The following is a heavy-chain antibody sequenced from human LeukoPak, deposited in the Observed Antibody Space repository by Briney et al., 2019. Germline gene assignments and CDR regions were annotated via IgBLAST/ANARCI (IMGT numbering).Heavy chain of an antibody. CDR2: VYSDGKT. V-gene: IGHV3-53*01. D-gene: IGHD1-26*01. CDR1: GFTVSTNY. Sequence: PGGSLRLSCAASGFTVSTNYMSWARQAPGKGLEWVSVVYSDGKTCYADAVKGRFTISKDSSRNTLYLQMNSLRAEDTAAYYCEGWERPLDYWGQGTLVTVSS. J-gene: IGHJ4*02. CDR3: EGWERPLDY.